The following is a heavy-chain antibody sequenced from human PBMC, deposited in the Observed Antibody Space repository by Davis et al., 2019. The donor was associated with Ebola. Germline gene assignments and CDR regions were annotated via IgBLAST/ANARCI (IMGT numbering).Heavy chain of an antibody. J-gene: IGHJ4*02. Sequence: GESLKISCKGSGYNFPNYWIAWVRQMPGKGLEWMGVISPTDSDTRYSPSFQGQVTISADKSINTAYLQWSSLKASDTAMYYCARPYGGNAYFDYWGQGTLVTVSS. CDR3: ARPYGGNAYFDY. D-gene: IGHD4-23*01. V-gene: IGHV5-51*01. CDR1: GYNFPNYW. CDR2: ISPTDSDT.